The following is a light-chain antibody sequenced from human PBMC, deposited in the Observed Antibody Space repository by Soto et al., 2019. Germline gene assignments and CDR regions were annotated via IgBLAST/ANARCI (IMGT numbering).Light chain of an antibody. Sequence: QTVVTQEPSFSASPGGTVTLTCGLSSGSVSTNYYPSWYQQTPGQAPRTLIYNTNTRSSGVPDRFSGSILGNKAALTITGAQADDESDYYCALYMGSGISVFGGGTQLTVL. CDR1: SGSVSTNYY. CDR3: ALYMGSGISV. V-gene: IGLV8-61*01. CDR2: NTN. J-gene: IGLJ3*02.